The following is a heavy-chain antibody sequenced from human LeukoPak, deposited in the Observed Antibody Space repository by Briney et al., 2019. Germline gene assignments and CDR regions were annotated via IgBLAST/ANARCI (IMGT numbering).Heavy chain of an antibody. D-gene: IGHD3-3*01. CDR2: INWNSDSV. Sequence: HPGGSLRLSCAASGFTFGDYAIHSVRQAPGKGLEWDSSINWNSDSVGYTDSVKDRFTISRDNAKNSLYLQMNSLRTEDMAFYYCAKDGRRYDFWSGIGVFDIWGQGTMVTVSS. V-gene: IGHV3-9*03. CDR1: GFTFGDYA. CDR3: AKDGRRYDFWSGIGVFDI. J-gene: IGHJ3*02.